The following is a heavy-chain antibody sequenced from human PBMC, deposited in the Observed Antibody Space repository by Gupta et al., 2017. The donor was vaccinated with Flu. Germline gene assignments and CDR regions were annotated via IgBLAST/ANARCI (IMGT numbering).Heavy chain of an antibody. CDR3: AKQVILRFLEWPSPLAFDI. D-gene: IGHD3-3*01. CDR2: ISWNSGSI. Sequence: HWVRQAPGKGLEWVAVISWNSGSIGYADSVKGRFTISRDNAKNSLYLQINSLRAEDTALYYCAKQVILRFLEWPSPLAFDIWGQGTMVTVSS. J-gene: IGHJ3*02. V-gene: IGHV3-9*01.